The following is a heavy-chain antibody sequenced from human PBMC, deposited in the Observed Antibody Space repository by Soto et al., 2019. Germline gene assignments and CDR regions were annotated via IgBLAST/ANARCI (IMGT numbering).Heavy chain of an antibody. Sequence: GGSLSLSCAASGFTFSSYCRHLVRPAPGKGLEWVAVISYDGSNKHYADSVKGRFTISRDNSKNTLYLQMNSLRAEDTAVYYCARPPVIDIVVPPDYWGQGTLVTVSS. CDR2: ISYDGSNK. J-gene: IGHJ4*02. CDR1: GFTFSSYC. CDR3: ARPPVIDIVVPPDY. V-gene: IGHV3-30*19. D-gene: IGHD2-15*01.